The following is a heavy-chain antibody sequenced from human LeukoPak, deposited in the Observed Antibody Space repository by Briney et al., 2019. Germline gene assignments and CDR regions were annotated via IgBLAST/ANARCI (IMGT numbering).Heavy chain of an antibody. J-gene: IGHJ4*02. Sequence: SETLSLTCTVSGYSISSGYYWGWIRQPPGKGLEWIGSIYHSGSTYYNPSLKSRVTISVDTSKNQFSLKLSSVTAADTAVYYSARDCSSTSCYTFGFDYWGQGTLVTVSS. D-gene: IGHD2-2*02. V-gene: IGHV4-38-2*02. CDR2: IYHSGST. CDR1: GYSISSGYY. CDR3: ARDCSSTSCYTFGFDY.